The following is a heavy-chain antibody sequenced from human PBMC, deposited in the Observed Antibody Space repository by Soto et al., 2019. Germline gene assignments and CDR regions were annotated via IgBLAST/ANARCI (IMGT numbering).Heavy chain of an antibody. CDR3: ARDRYAMAAAGTAVDY. Sequence: QVQLVESGGGVVQPGRSLRLSCAASGFTFSSYAMHWVRQAPGKGLEWVAVISYDGSNKYYADSVKGRFTISRDNSKNRLYLQMTGLGAEDTAVYYCARDRYAMAAAGTAVDYWGQGTLVPVSS. CDR2: ISYDGSNK. V-gene: IGHV3-30-3*01. J-gene: IGHJ4*02. CDR1: GFTFSSYA. D-gene: IGHD6-13*01.